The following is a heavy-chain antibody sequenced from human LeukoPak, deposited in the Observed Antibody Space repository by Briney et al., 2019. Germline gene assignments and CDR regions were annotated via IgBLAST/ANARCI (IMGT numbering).Heavy chain of an antibody. CDR1: GGTFSSYA. V-gene: IGHV1-69*06. CDR2: IIPIFGTA. Sequence: SVKVSCKASGGTFSSYAISWVRQAPGQGLEWMGGIIPIFGTANYAQKFQGRVTITADKSTSTAYMELSRLRSDDTAVYYCARLWTSNYYDSSGYYPNFDYWGQGTLVTVSS. D-gene: IGHD3-22*01. CDR3: ARLWTSNYYDSSGYYPNFDY. J-gene: IGHJ4*02.